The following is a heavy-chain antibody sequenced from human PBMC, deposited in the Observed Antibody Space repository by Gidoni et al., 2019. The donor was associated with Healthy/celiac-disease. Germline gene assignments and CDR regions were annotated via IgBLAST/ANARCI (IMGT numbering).Heavy chain of an antibody. J-gene: IGHJ4*02. V-gene: IGHV3-9*01. CDR2: ISWNSGSI. CDR3: VTEWRTRLMV. CDR1: GFTFDDYA. D-gene: IGHD3-10*01. Sequence: DVQLVESGGGLVQPGRSLRLSCAASGFTFDDYAMHWVRQAPGKGLEWVSGISWNSGSIGYADSVKGRFTISRDNAKNSLYLQMNSLRAEDTALYYCVTEWRTRLMVWGQGTLVTVSS.